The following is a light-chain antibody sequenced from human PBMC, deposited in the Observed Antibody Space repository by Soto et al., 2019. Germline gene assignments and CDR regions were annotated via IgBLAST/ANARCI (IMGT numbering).Light chain of an antibody. CDR2: GAS. Sequence: EIVMTQSPVTLSFSPGEIATLSCSASQSVTNNQLAWFRQKPGQAPRLLIWGASNRATGIPDRFSGSGSGTDFTLTISRLEPEDFVMFYCYKYGSTPPKFGQGTKVDIK. CDR1: QSVTNNQ. V-gene: IGKV3-20*01. CDR3: YKYGSTPPK. J-gene: IGKJ1*01.